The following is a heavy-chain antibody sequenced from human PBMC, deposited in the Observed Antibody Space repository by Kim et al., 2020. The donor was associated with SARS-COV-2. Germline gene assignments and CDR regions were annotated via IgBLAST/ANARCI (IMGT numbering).Heavy chain of an antibody. V-gene: IGHV4-34*01. CDR2: INHSGST. CDR1: GGSFSGYY. CDR3: ATQLWLQDYYYYGMDV. J-gene: IGHJ6*02. Sequence: SETLSLTCAVYGGSFSGYYWSWIRQPPGKGLEWIGEINHSGSTNYNPSLKSRVTISVDTSKNQFSLKLSSVTAADTAVYYCATQLWLQDYYYYGMDVWGQGTTVTVSS. D-gene: IGHD5-18*01.